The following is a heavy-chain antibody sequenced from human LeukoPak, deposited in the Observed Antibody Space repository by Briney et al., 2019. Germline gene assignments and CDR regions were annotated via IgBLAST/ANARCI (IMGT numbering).Heavy chain of an antibody. V-gene: IGHV3-48*03. CDR1: GFTFSSYE. J-gene: IGHJ3*02. CDR3: ARSGDYDRIYAFDI. CDR2: ISSSGSTI. D-gene: IGHD4-17*01. Sequence: GGSLRLSCAASGFTFSSYEMNWVRQAPGNGLEWVSYISSSGSTIYYADSVKGRFTISRDNAKNSLYLQMNSLRAEDTAVYYCARSGDYDRIYAFDIWGQGTMVTVSS.